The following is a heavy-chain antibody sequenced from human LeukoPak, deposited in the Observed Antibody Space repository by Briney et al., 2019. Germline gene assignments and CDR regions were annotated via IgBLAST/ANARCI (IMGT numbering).Heavy chain of an antibody. Sequence: SETLSLTCGVSGYSISSGFYWGWIRQPPGKGLEWIGSMHHSGSIYYNRSLKSRVTISADTSNNHLSLKLSSVTAADTAVYYCVRHPDPYYDIFLVWGKGTTVTVSS. CDR2: MHHSGSI. V-gene: IGHV4-38-2*01. J-gene: IGHJ6*04. CDR3: VRHPDPYYDIFLV. D-gene: IGHD3-9*01. CDR1: GYSISSGFY.